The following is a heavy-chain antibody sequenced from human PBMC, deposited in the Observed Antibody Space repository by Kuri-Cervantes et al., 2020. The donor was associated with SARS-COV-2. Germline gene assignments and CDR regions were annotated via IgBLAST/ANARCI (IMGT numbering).Heavy chain of an antibody. V-gene: IGHV3-11*04. CDR1: GFTFSDYY. CDR2: ISSSGSTI. D-gene: IGHD1-26*01. Sequence: GESLKISCAASGFTFSDYYMSWIRQAPGKGLEWVSYISSSGSTIYYADSVKGRFTISRDNSKNTLYLQMNSLRAEDTAVYYCARAIVGATSLSLDYWGQGTLVTVSS. CDR3: ARAIVGATSLSLDY. J-gene: IGHJ4*02.